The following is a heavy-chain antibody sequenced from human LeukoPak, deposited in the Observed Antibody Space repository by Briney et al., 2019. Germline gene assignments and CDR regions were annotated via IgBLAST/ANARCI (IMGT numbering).Heavy chain of an antibody. J-gene: IGHJ4*02. CDR3: ARRTGNPFDY. V-gene: IGHV3-21*01. Sequence: GGSLRLSCEASGFSFSSYNMDWVRQTPGKGLEWISSITTSSSYTFYADSVKGRFTISRDNARNSLYLQMNSLTAEDTAVYYCARRTGNPFDYWGQGTLVTVSS. CDR2: ITTSSSYT. CDR1: GFSFSSYN.